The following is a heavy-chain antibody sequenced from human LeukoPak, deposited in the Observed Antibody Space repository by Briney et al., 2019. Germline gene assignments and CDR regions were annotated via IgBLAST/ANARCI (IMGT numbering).Heavy chain of an antibody. D-gene: IGHD5-18*01. CDR2: IIPIFGTA. Sequence: SVKVSCKASGYTFTGYYMHWVRQAPGQRLEWVGGIIPIFGTANYAQKFQGRVTITADESTSTAYMELSSLRSEDTAVYYCARDDATAMAAFDIWGQGTMVTVSS. J-gene: IGHJ3*02. CDR1: GYTFTGYY. V-gene: IGHV1-69*13. CDR3: ARDDATAMAAFDI.